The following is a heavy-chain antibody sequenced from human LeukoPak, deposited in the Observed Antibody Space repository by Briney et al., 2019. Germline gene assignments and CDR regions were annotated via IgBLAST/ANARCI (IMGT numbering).Heavy chain of an antibody. Sequence: ASVKVSCKASGYTFTSYDINWVRQATGQGLEWMGWMNPNSGNTGYAQKFQGRVTMTRNTSISTAYMELSSLRSEDTAVYYCARLSPRHRTYYSSGYGMDAWGQGTTVTVSS. J-gene: IGHJ6*02. CDR3: ARLSPRHRTYYSSGYGMDA. V-gene: IGHV1-8*01. CDR1: GYTFTSYD. D-gene: IGHD6-25*01. CDR2: MNPNSGNT.